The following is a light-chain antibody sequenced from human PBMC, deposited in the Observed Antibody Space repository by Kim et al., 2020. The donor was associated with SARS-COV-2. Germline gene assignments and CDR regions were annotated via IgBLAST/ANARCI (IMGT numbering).Light chain of an antibody. V-gene: IGLV3-19*01. CDR3: NSRDSSGNHAV. J-gene: IGLJ7*01. CDR1: SLRSYY. CDR2: GKN. Sequence: ALGQTVRITCQGDSLRSYYASWYQQKPGQAPVLVIYGKNNRPSGIPDRFSGSSSGNTASLTITGAQAEDEADYYCNSRDSSGNHAVFGGGTPLTVL.